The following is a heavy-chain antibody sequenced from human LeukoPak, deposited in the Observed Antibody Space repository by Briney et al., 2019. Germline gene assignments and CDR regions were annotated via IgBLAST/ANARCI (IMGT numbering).Heavy chain of an antibody. D-gene: IGHD2-2*01. CDR2: INPSGGST. J-gene: IGHJ6*02. Sequence: ASVTVSCKASGYTFTSYYMHWVRQAPGQGLEWMGIINPSGGSTSYAQKFQGRVTMTRDTSTSTVYMELSSLRSEDTAVYYCARDDIVVVPAASSGMDVWGQGTTVTVSS. V-gene: IGHV1-46*01. CDR3: ARDDIVVVPAASSGMDV. CDR1: GYTFTSYY.